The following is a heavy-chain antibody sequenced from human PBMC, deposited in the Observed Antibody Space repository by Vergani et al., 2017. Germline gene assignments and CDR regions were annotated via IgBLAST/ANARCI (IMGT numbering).Heavy chain of an antibody. CDR3: ARGVKTVLYINYMDV. CDR1: GFSFNIYW. CDR2: IKSDGSIT. J-gene: IGHJ6*03. D-gene: IGHD3-16*01. V-gene: IGHV3-74*03. Sequence: VHLAESGGGFFQPGGSLRLSSSASGFSFNIYWVHWVRHVPGKGLLWVSRIKSDGSITAYADSVTGRFTISRDNAHSTLYLQMNSLRVEDTGVYYCARGVKTVLYINYMDVWGEGTTVTVSS.